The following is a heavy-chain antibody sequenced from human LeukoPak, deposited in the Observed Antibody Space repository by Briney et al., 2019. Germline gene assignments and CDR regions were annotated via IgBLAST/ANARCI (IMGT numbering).Heavy chain of an antibody. Sequence: RASVKVSCKASGGTFSSYAISWVRQAPGQGLEWMGGIIPIFGTANYAQKFQGRVTITADESTSTAYMELSSLRSGDTAVYYCARDMRYCSGGSCYSNYFDYWGQGTLATVSS. D-gene: IGHD2-15*01. CDR2: IIPIFGTA. CDR3: ARDMRYCSGGSCYSNYFDY. CDR1: GGTFSSYA. J-gene: IGHJ4*02. V-gene: IGHV1-69*13.